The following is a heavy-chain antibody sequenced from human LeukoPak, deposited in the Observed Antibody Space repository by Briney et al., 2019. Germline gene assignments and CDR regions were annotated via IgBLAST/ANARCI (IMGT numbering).Heavy chain of an antibody. CDR2: IYPGDSDS. J-gene: IGHJ1*01. CDR1: GYRFTSYW. V-gene: IGHV5-51*01. CDR3: ARGFGSTWLEY. D-gene: IGHD6-13*01. Sequence: GESLQISCKGSGYRFTSYWIGWVRQMPGKGLEWMGIIYPGDSDSRYSPSFQGQVTISADKSLTTAYLQWSSLKASDTAMYYCARGFGSTWLEYWGQGTLVTVSS.